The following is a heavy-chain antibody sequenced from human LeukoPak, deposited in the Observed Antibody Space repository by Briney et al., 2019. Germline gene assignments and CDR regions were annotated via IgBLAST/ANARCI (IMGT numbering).Heavy chain of an antibody. D-gene: IGHD5-18*01. CDR1: GYTLTSYY. J-gene: IGHJ4*02. Sequence: GASVKVSCKAYGYTLTSYYIHWVRQAPGQGLEWMGMINPRADSTSYAQKFLGRVTVTRDMSTNTVYMDLSSLTSEDTAVYYCASWGQGHVDTAMVTSSYFDYWGQGTLVTVSS. V-gene: IGHV1-46*01. CDR3: ASWGQGHVDTAMVTSSYFDY. CDR2: INPRADST.